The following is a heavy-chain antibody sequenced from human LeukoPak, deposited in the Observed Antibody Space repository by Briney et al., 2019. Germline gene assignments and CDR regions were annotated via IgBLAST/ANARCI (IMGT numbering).Heavy chain of an antibody. CDR1: GYTFTGYY. CDR3: ARVRSDFWSEFYYFDY. Sequence: GASVKVSCKASGYTFTGYYMHWVRQAPGQGLEWMGGIIPIFGTANYAQKFQGRVTMTRDMSTSTVYMELSSLRSEDTAVYYCARVRSDFWSEFYYFDYWGQGTLVTVSS. J-gene: IGHJ4*02. V-gene: IGHV1-46*01. CDR2: IIPIFGTA. D-gene: IGHD3-3*01.